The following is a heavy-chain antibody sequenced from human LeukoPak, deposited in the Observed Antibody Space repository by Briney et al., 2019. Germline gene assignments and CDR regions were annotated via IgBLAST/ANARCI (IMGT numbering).Heavy chain of an antibody. V-gene: IGHV1-69*05. CDR3: ARDQGSSGWSGVDWFDP. CDR2: TIPFFGTA. J-gene: IGHJ5*02. CDR1: GGIFSSYA. Sequence: SVKVSCKASGGIFSSYAISWVRQAPGQGLEWMGGTIPFFGTANYAQKFQGRVTITTDESTSTAYMELSSLRSEDTAVYYCARDQGSSGWSGVDWFDPWGQGTLVTVSS. D-gene: IGHD6-19*01.